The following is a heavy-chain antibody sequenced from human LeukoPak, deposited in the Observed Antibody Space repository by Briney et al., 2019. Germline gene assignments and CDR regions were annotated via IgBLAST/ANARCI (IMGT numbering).Heavy chain of an antibody. CDR3: ARMYSSGWNY. V-gene: IGHV3-48*04. J-gene: IGHJ4*02. Sequence: GGSLRLSCAASGFAFSKYSMNWVRQAPGKGLEWVSYISSSGFTIYYADSVKGRFTISRDNAKNSLYLQMNSLRVEDTAVYYCARMYSSGWNYWGQGTLVTVSS. CDR2: ISSSGFTI. D-gene: IGHD6-19*01. CDR1: GFAFSKYS.